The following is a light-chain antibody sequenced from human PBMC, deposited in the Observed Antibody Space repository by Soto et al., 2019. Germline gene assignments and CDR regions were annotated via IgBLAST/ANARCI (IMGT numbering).Light chain of an antibody. CDR3: QQYNSYPS. CDR2: DAS. CDR1: QSISSW. J-gene: IGKJ4*01. Sequence: DIQMTQSPSTLSASVGDRVTITGRAIQSISSWLAWYQQKPGKAPKLLIYDASSLESGVPSRFSGSGSGTEFTLTISSLQPDDFATYYCQQYNSYPSFGGGTKVEIK. V-gene: IGKV1-5*01.